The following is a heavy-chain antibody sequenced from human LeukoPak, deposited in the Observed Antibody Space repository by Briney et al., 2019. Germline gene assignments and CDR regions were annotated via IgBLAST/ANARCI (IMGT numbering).Heavy chain of an antibody. D-gene: IGHD4-17*01. CDR3: ARAGPYGNYYYYYMGV. Sequence: ASVKVSCKASGYTFTSYYMHWVRQAPGQGLEWMGIINPSGGSTSYAQKFQGRVTMTRDMSTSTVYMELSSLRSEDTAVYYCARAGPYGNYYYYYMGVWGKGTTVTVSS. J-gene: IGHJ6*03. V-gene: IGHV1-46*01. CDR1: GYTFTSYY. CDR2: INPSGGST.